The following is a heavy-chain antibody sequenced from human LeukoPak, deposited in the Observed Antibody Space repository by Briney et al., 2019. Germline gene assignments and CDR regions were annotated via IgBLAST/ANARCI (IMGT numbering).Heavy chain of an antibody. D-gene: IGHD2-2*01. J-gene: IGHJ4*02. V-gene: IGHV3-21*01. CDR2: ISGDSRYI. CDR1: GFTFSSYS. Sequence: PGGSLTLSCAASGFTFSSYSMNWVRHAPGKGLEWGSAISGDSRYIYYADSVRGRFTISRDNAENSLYLQMNSLRVEDTAVYYCARAPNVLVGYCSSSSWQADYWGQGTLVTVSS. CDR3: ARAPNVLVGYCSSSSWQADY.